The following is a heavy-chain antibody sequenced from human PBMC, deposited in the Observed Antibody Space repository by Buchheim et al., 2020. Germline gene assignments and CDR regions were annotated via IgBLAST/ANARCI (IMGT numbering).Heavy chain of an antibody. J-gene: IGHJ4*02. Sequence: QVQLQESGPGLVKASETLSLTCIVSGVSVSSGSNYWTWIRQTPGKGLEWIGFLFPSGSTKYNPSLKSRVTISLDPSKNVFSLKVTSVTAGDTAVYYCARGPDHARYGYWGQGTL. CDR1: GVSVSSGSNY. CDR3: ARGPDHARYGY. V-gene: IGHV4-61*03. D-gene: IGHD1-1*01. CDR2: LFPSGST.